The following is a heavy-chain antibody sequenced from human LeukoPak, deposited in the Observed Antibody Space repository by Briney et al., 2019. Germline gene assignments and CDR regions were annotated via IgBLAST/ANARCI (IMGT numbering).Heavy chain of an antibody. Sequence: SETLSLTCTVSGGSISSHYWSWIRQPPGKGLEWIGYMFDSGRTKDNPSLASRVTLSADTSKNQFSLRLSSVTAADTAVYYCATIKRGSIFGYFDFWGQGILVTVSS. D-gene: IGHD5-18*01. CDR1: GGSISSHY. V-gene: IGHV4-59*11. J-gene: IGHJ4*02. CDR3: ATIKRGSIFGYFDF. CDR2: MFDSGRT.